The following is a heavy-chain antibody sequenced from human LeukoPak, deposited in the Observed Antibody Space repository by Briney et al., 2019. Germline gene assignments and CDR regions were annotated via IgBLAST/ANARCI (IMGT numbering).Heavy chain of an antibody. CDR3: AKDTYGNYYYAMDV. D-gene: IGHD4-17*01. V-gene: IGHV3-9*01. CDR1: GFTFDDYA. J-gene: IGHJ6*02. Sequence: QPGGSLRLSCAAPGFTFDDYAMHWVRQAPGKGLEWVSSISWNGGNIDYADSVKGRFTISRDNAKNSLHLQMNSLRAEDTALYYCAKDTYGNYYYAMDVWGQGTKVTVSS. CDR2: ISWNGGNI.